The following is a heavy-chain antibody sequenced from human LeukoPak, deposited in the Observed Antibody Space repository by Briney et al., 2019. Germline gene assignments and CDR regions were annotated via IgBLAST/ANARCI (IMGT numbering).Heavy chain of an antibody. CDR2: ISAYNGNT. CDR3: ARDQGIAAAGPHYYYGMDV. Sequence: ASVKVSCKASGYTFTSYYMHWVRQAPGQGLEWMGWISAYNGNTNYAQKLQGRVTMTTDTSTSTAYMELRSLRSDDTAVYYCARDQGIAAAGPHYYYGMDVWGQGTTVTVSS. J-gene: IGHJ6*02. CDR1: GYTFTSYY. D-gene: IGHD6-13*01. V-gene: IGHV1-18*04.